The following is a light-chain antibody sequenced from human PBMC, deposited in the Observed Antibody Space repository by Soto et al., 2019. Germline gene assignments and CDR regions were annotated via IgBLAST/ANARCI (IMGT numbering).Light chain of an antibody. CDR1: QSVSSN. J-gene: IGKJ1*01. CDR2: SAS. Sequence: EIVLTQSPGTLSLSPGERATLSCRASQSVSSNLAWYQQKLGQAPRLLIYSASTRATGISARFSGSGSGTDFTLTISTLQSEDFAIYYCQQYNNWPRTFGQGTKVDIK. V-gene: IGKV3-15*01. CDR3: QQYNNWPRT.